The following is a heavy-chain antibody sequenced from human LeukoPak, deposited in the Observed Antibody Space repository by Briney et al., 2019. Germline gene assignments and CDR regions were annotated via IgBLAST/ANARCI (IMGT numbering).Heavy chain of an antibody. D-gene: IGHD4-11*01. CDR1: GFTFSSYA. CDR2: ISGSGGST. J-gene: IGHJ4*02. Sequence: GGSLRLPCTASGFTFSSYAMSWVRQAPGKGLEWVSTISGSGGSTYYADSVKGRFTISRDNSKNTLYLQMNSLRAEDTAVYYCAKKLAFFSNYDYWGQGTLVTVSS. V-gene: IGHV3-23*01. CDR3: AKKLAFFSNYDY.